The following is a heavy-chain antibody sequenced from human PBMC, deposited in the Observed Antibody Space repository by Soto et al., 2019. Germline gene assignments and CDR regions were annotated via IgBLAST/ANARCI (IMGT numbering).Heavy chain of an antibody. D-gene: IGHD2-2*01. V-gene: IGHV3-21*01. CDR3: ARAHIVVVPAAPREYFDL. Sequence: SLRLSCAASGFTFSSYSMNWVRQAPGKGLEWVSSISSSSSYIYYADSVKGRFTISRDNAKNSLYLQMNSLRAEDTAVYYCARAHIVVVPAAPREYFDLWGRGTLVTVSS. CDR2: ISSSSSYI. CDR1: GFTFSSYS. J-gene: IGHJ2*01.